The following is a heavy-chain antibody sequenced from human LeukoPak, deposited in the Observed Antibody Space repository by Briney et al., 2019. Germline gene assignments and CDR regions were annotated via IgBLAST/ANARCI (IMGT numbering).Heavy chain of an antibody. D-gene: IGHD6-19*01. V-gene: IGHV3-23*01. CDR3: ASRSPAIAVAGGLDY. CDR2: ISHSADLT. Sequence: GGSLRLSCAASGFTFSSSAMSWVRQAPGRGLEWLSAISHSADLTFYADSVTGRFTISRDNSKNTYYLQMDSLRAEDTAVYYCASRSPAIAVAGGLDYWGQGTLVTVSS. CDR1: GFTFSSSA. J-gene: IGHJ4*02.